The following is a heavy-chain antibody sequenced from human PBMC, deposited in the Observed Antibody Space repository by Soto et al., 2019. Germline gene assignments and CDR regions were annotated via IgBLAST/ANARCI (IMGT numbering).Heavy chain of an antibody. V-gene: IGHV4-59*01. D-gene: IGHD6-19*01. J-gene: IGHJ4*02. Sequence: SETLSLTCTVSGGSISSYYWSWIRQPPGKGLEWIGYIYYSGSTNYNPSLKSRVTISVDTSKNQFSLKLSSVTAADTAVYYCARDKVAGLFDYWGQGTLVTVSS. CDR1: GGSISSYY. CDR2: IYYSGST. CDR3: ARDKVAGLFDY.